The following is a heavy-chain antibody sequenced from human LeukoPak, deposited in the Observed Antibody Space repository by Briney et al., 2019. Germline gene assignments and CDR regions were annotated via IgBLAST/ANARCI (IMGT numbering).Heavy chain of an antibody. Sequence: GASVKVSCKASGYTFTSYGISWVRQAPGQGLEWMGWISAYNGNTNYAQKLQGRVTMTTDTSTSTAYMELRSLRSDDTAVYYCARSEGWELIGSNNFDYWGQGTLVTVSS. CDR2: ISAYNGNT. J-gene: IGHJ4*02. CDR3: ARSEGWELIGSNNFDY. CDR1: GYTFTSYG. V-gene: IGHV1-18*04. D-gene: IGHD1-26*01.